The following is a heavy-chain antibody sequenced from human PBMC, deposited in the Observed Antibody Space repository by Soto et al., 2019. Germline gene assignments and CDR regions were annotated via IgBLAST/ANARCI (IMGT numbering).Heavy chain of an antibody. Sequence: GGSLRLSCAASGFTFSSYAMSWVRQAPGKGLEWVSAISGSGGSTYYADSVKGRFTISRDNSKNTLYLQMNSLRAEDTAVYYCASHLGADCSSPSCRQRSDSYYYYYGMDVWGEGATVAVS. CDR2: ISGSGGST. CDR1: GFTFSSYA. D-gene: IGHD2-2*01. V-gene: IGHV3-23*01. J-gene: IGHJ6*01. CDR3: ASHLGADCSSPSCRQRSDSYYYYYGMDV.